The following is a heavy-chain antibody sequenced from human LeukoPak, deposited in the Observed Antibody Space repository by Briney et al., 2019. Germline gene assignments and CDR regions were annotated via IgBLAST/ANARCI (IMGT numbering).Heavy chain of an antibody. J-gene: IGHJ6*02. D-gene: IGHD4-17*01. Sequence: PSETLSLTCSVSGGSVSTYYWSWIRQPPGKGLEWIAYIYYSGSTNYNPSLTSRVTISVDTSKNQFSLKLTSVTAADTAVYCCARSMTTMTPWDFFYNGMDVWGQGTTVTVSS. V-gene: IGHV4-59*02. CDR1: GGSVSTYY. CDR3: ARSMTTMTPWDFFYNGMDV. CDR2: IYYSGST.